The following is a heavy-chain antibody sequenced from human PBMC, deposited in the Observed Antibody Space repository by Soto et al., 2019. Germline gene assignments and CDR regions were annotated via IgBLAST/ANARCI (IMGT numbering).Heavy chain of an antibody. D-gene: IGHD5-12*01. CDR2: IYYTGST. Sequence: SETLSLTCTVSGGSISSSNYYWDWIRQPPGKGLEWIGSIYYTGSTYYNPSLRSRVTVSVETSNNQFSLKVSSVTATDTAVFYCARMDVATREVDYWGQGTLVTVSS. J-gene: IGHJ4*02. CDR3: ARMDVATREVDY. V-gene: IGHV4-39*01. CDR1: GGSISSSNYY.